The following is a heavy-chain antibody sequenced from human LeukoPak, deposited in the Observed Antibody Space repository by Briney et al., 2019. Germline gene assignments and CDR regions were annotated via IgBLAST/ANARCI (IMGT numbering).Heavy chain of an antibody. CDR1: GGTFSSYA. CDR2: IIPIFGTA. J-gene: IGHJ3*02. D-gene: IGHD2-15*01. Sequence: SVKVSCKASGGTFSSYAISWVRQAPGQGLEWMGGIIPIFGTANYAQKFQGRVTITADESTSTAYMELSSLRSEDAAVYYCARDRSLICSGGSCYSGDAFDIWGQGTMVTVSS. V-gene: IGHV1-69*13. CDR3: ARDRSLICSGGSCYSGDAFDI.